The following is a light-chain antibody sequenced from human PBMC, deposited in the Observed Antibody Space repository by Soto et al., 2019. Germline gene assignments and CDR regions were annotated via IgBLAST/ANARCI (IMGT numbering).Light chain of an antibody. CDR1: QNVHSN. CDR2: YAS. CDR3: QHYSNWPPT. V-gene: IGKV3-15*01. J-gene: IGKJ3*01. Sequence: EVVMTQSPATLSVSPGERATLSSRASQNVHSNIAWYQQKPGQAPSLLISYASTRATGIPARFSGSGSGTEFTLTISSLQSEDFGVYYCQHYSNWPPTFGPGTKVEI.